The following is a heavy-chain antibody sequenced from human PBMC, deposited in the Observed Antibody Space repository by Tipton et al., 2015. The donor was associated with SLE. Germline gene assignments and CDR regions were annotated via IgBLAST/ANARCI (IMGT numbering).Heavy chain of an antibody. CDR3: AEPYSSSP. CDR1: GFTFSSYA. V-gene: IGHV4-34*08. Sequence: LRLSCAASGFTFSSYAMSWVRQAPGKGLEWIGEINHSGSTNYNPSLKSRITISVDTSKNQFSLKLSSVTAADTAVYYCAEPYSSSPWGQGTLVNVSS. CDR2: INHSGST. J-gene: IGHJ5*02. D-gene: IGHD6-13*01.